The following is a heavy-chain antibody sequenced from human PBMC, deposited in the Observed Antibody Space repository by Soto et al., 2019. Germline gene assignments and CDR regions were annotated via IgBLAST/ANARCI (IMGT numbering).Heavy chain of an antibody. CDR2: IYHSGST. Sequence: ETLSLTCAVSGYSISSGYYWGWIRQPPGKGLEWIGSIYHSGSTYYNPSLKSRVTISVDTSKNQFSLKLSSVTAADTAVYYCARDIIPRHYYYSSGYYPFDYWGQGTLVTV. D-gene: IGHD3-22*01. CDR3: ARDIIPRHYYYSSGYYPFDY. CDR1: GYSISSGYY. V-gene: IGHV4-38-2*02. J-gene: IGHJ4*02.